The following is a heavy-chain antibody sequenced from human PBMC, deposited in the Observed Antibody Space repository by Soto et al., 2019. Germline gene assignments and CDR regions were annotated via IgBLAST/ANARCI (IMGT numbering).Heavy chain of an antibody. D-gene: IGHD3-16*02. CDR3: ARGGGYRGGPYYYYGMDV. J-gene: IGHJ6*02. V-gene: IGHV4-34*01. CDR2: INHSGST. Sequence: SETLSLTCAVYGGSFSGYYWSWIRQPPGKGLEWIGEINHSGSTNYNPSLKSRVTISVDTSKNQFSLKLSSVTAADTAVYYCARGGGYRGGPYYYYGMDVWGQGTTVTVS. CDR1: GGSFSGYY.